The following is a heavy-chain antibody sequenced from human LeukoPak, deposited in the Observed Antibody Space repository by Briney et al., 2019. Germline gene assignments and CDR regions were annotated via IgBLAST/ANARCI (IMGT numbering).Heavy chain of an antibody. Sequence: SVKVSCKASGYTFTSYYMHWVRQAPGQGLEWMGGIIPIFGTANYAQKFQGRVTITADESTSTAYMELSSLRSEDTAVYYCARIRGSGWIDYWGQGTLVTVSS. J-gene: IGHJ4*02. V-gene: IGHV1-69*13. CDR3: ARIRGSGWIDY. D-gene: IGHD6-19*01. CDR2: IIPIFGTA. CDR1: GYTFTSYY.